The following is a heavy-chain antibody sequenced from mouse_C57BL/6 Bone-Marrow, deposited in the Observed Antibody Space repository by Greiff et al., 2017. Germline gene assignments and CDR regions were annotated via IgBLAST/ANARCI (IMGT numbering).Heavy chain of an antibody. V-gene: IGHV3-1*01. CDR2: ISYSGST. CDR1: GYSITSGYD. CDR3: AREKEFYYYGSSNWYFDV. Sequence: VQLKESGPGMVKPSQSLSLTCTVTGYSITSGYDWHWIRHFPGNKLEWMGYISYSGSTNYNPSLKSRISITHDTSKNHFFLKLNSVTTEDTATYYCAREKEFYYYGSSNWYFDVWGTGTTVTVSS. D-gene: IGHD1-1*01. J-gene: IGHJ1*03.